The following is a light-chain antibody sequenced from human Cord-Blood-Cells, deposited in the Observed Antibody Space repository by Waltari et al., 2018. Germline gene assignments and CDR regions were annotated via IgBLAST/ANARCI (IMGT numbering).Light chain of an antibody. CDR1: SSDVGSYNL. CDR3: CSYAGSSNWV. J-gene: IGLJ3*02. Sequence: QSALTQPASVSGSPGQSITISCTGTSSDVGSYNLVSWYQQHPGKAPKLMIYEGSKRPSGGSNRFSGSKSGNTGSLTISGLQAEDEADYYCCSYAGSSNWVFGGGTKLTVL. V-gene: IGLV2-23*01. CDR2: EGS.